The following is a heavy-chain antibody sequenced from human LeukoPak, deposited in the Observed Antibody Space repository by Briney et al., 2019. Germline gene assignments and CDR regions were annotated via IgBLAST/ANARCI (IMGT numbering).Heavy chain of an antibody. J-gene: IGHJ3*01. V-gene: IGHV3-53*01. CDR3: AREDNGGATDDGFDV. CDR1: GFTFSSYW. CDR2: IRVGDVT. Sequence: GGSLRLSCAASGFTFSSYWMSWVRQAPGKGLEWVSVIRVGDVTHYADSVKGRFTTSRDSSKNTVYLQMESLRVEDTAVYYCAREDNGGATDDGFDVWGRGTVVIVSS. D-gene: IGHD3-16*01.